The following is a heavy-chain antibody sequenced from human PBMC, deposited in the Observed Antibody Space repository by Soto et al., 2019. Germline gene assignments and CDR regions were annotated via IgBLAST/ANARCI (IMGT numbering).Heavy chain of an antibody. J-gene: IGHJ6*02. V-gene: IGHV4-39*01. CDR3: ASLSTGNTWDYYYGMDV. CDR2: IYYSGST. CDR1: VGSISSSSYY. Sequence: SETLSLTCTVSVGSISSSSYYWGWMHQPPGKGLEWIGSIYYSGSTYYNPSLKSRVTISVDTYKNQFSLKLSSVNAADTDVYYGASLSTGNTWDYYYGMDVWGQGTTVSVSS. D-gene: IGHD4-17*01.